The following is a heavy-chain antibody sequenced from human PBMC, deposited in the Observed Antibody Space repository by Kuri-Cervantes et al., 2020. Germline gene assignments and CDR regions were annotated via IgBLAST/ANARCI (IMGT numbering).Heavy chain of an antibody. Sequence: ASVKVSCKASGYTFTSYAMHWVRQAPGQRLEWMGWISAYNGNTNYAQKLQGRVTMTTDTSTSTAYMELRSLRSDDTAVYYCARDSSGYYSGWFDPWGQGTLVTVSS. V-gene: IGHV1-18*01. CDR1: GYTFTSYA. J-gene: IGHJ5*02. CDR3: ARDSSGYYSGWFDP. D-gene: IGHD3-22*01. CDR2: ISAYNGNT.